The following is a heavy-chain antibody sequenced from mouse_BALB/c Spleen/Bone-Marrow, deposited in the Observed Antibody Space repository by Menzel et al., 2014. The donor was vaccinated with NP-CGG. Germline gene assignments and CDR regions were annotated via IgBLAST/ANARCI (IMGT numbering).Heavy chain of an antibody. V-gene: IGHV1-7*01. CDR3: ARSRELAWFAY. J-gene: IGHJ3*01. D-gene: IGHD4-1*01. CDR2: INPSTGYT. Sequence: QVQLQQSGAELAKPGASVKMSCKASGYTFTSYWMHWVKQGPGQGLEWIGYINPSTGYTEYNQKFKDKATLTADKSSSTAYMQLSSLTSEDSAVYYCARSRELAWFAYWGQGTRVTVSA. CDR1: GYTFTSYW.